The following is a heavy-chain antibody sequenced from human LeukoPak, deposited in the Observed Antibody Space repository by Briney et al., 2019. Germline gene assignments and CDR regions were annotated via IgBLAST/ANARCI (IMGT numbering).Heavy chain of an antibody. CDR2: IYTSGST. D-gene: IGHD3-3*01. CDR1: GGSISSGSYY. Sequence: SETLSLTCTVSGGSISSGSYYWSWIRQPAGKGLEWIGRIYTSGSTNYNPSLKSRVTISVDTSKNQFSLKLSSVTAADTAVYYCAREYYDFWGGYPDYWGQGTLVTVSS. CDR3: AREYYDFWGGYPDY. V-gene: IGHV4-61*02. J-gene: IGHJ4*02.